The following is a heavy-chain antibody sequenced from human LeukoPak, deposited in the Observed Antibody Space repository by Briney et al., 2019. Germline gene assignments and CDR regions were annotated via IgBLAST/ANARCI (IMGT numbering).Heavy chain of an antibody. J-gene: IGHJ4*02. V-gene: IGHV4-38-2*02. CDR3: ARGGNDYSNSYYFDY. D-gene: IGHD4-11*01. CDR1: GGSISTYY. Sequence: SETLSLTCTVSGGSISTYYWSWIRQPPGKGLEWIGSIYHSGSTYYNPSLKSRVTISVDTSKNQFSLKLSSVTAADTAVYYCARGGNDYSNSYYFDYWGQGTLVTVSS. CDR2: IYHSGST.